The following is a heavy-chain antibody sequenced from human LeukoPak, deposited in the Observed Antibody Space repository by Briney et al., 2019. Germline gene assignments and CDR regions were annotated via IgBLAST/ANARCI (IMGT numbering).Heavy chain of an antibody. J-gene: IGHJ5*02. CDR3: ARAYQDSRYSSGWYGWSGFYNWFDP. CDR1: GGTFSSYA. Sequence: SVTVSCKASGGTFSSYAISWVRQAPGQGLEWMGGIIPIFGTANYAQKFQGRVTITADESTSTAYMELSSLRSEDTAGYYCARAYQDSRYSSGWYGWSGFYNWFDPWGQGTLVTVSS. CDR2: IIPIFGTA. V-gene: IGHV1-69*13. D-gene: IGHD6-19*01.